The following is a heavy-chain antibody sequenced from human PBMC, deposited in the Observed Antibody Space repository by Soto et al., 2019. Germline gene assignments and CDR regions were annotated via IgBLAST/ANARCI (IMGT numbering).Heavy chain of an antibody. V-gene: IGHV3-74*01. J-gene: IGHJ5*02. D-gene: IGHD5-12*01. Sequence: EALLVESGGGLVQPGGSLRLSCAASGFNFNFFWMHWVRQAPGKGLVWVSRINGDGSITDYADSVKGRFTISRDNAKNTLFLQMDSLRVEDTAVYYCVRDSPTNLEDADTVASWFDPWGQGTLVTVSS. CDR1: GFNFNFFW. CDR2: INGDGSIT. CDR3: VRDSPTNLEDADTVASWFDP.